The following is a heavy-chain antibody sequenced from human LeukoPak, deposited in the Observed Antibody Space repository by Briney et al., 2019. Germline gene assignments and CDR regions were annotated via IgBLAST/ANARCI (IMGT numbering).Heavy chain of an antibody. Sequence: ASVKVSCKTSGYSFTAFSIHWVRQAPGQGLEWMGWIHPRSGETNYAYKFKGRVTMTRDTSISTVYMDLGSLRSDDTAVYYCARDGEYGTGSYYRGCFDYWGQGILVTVSS. CDR2: IHPRSGET. V-gene: IGHV1-2*02. J-gene: IGHJ4*02. CDR3: ARDGEYGTGSYYRGCFDY. D-gene: IGHD3-10*01. CDR1: GYSFTAFS.